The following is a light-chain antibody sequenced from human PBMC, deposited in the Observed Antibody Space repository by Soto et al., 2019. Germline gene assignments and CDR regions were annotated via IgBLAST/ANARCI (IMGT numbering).Light chain of an antibody. CDR3: SSHTTNNTWI. J-gene: IGLJ2*01. CDR1: SSDIGAYIY. CDR2: EVS. Sequence: QSALTQPASVSGSPGQSITISCTGTSSDIGAYIYVSWYQQLPGKAPKVLIFEVSNRPSGVSTRFSGSKSANTASLTISGLQPDDEGDYYCSSHTTNNTWIFGGGTKVTVL. V-gene: IGLV2-14*01.